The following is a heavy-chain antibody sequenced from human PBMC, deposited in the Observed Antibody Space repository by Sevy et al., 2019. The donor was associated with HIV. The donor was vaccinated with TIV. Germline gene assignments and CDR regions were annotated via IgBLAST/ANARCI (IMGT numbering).Heavy chain of an antibody. Sequence: ASVKVSCETSGYTFTYYYIHWVRQAPGQGLEWMGWFNPSSGGTQYAQKFQGRVSVTSDTSRRTSYMELRRLRSDDTALYYCARQVDNWFDPWGQGTPVTVSS. CDR1: GYTFTYYY. V-gene: IGHV1-2*02. CDR3: ARQVDNWFDP. CDR2: FNPSSGGT. J-gene: IGHJ5*02. D-gene: IGHD2-15*01.